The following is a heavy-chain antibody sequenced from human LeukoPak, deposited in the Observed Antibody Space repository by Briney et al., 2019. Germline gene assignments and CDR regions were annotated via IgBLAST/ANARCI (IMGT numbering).Heavy chain of an antibody. CDR2: INSDGSNT. CDR1: GSTFSSYW. V-gene: IGHV3-74*01. CDR3: ARFADYYDSSGYYYDY. J-gene: IGHJ4*02. Sequence: GGSLRLSCAASGSTFSSYWMHWVRHSPGKGLVWVSRINSDGSNTNYADSVKGRFTMSRDNAKNTLYLQMNSLRAEDTAVYYCARFADYYDSSGYYYDYWGQGTLVTVSS. D-gene: IGHD3-22*01.